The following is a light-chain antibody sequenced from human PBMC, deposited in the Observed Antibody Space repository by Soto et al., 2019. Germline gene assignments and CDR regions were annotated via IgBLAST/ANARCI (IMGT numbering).Light chain of an antibody. CDR1: SSDVGYYHL. CDR2: EAT. Sequence: QSALTQPASVSGSPGQSITISCTGTSSDVGYYHLVSWYQQYPGKAPKLMIYEATKRPSGVSNRFSGSKSGSTASLTISGLQAEDEADYYCCSYSRSSTVLFGGGTKLTVL. CDR3: CSYSRSSTVL. V-gene: IGLV2-23*01. J-gene: IGLJ3*02.